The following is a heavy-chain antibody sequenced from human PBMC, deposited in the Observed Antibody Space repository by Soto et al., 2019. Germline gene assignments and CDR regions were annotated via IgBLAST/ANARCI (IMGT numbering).Heavy chain of an antibody. CDR3: AKHGVVVVVAATYDY. J-gene: IGHJ4*02. CDR2: ISGSGGST. D-gene: IGHD2-15*01. CDR1: GFTFSSYA. V-gene: IGHV3-23*01. Sequence: EVQLLESGGGLVQPGGSLRLSCAASGFTFSSYAMSWVRQAPGKGLEWVSAISGSGGSTYYADAVKGRFTISRDNSKNTLYLQMNCLRAEDTAVYYCAKHGVVVVVAATYDYWGQGTLVTVSS.